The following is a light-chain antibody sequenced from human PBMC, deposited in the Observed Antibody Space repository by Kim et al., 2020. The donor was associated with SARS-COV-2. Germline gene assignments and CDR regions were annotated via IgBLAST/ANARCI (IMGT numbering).Light chain of an antibody. CDR3: QHYGSSRWT. CDR2: GAS. V-gene: IGKV3-20*01. J-gene: IGKJ1*01. CDR1: QSVSSSY. Sequence: EIVLTQSPGTLSLSPGERATLSCRASQSVSSSYLAWYQQKPGQAPRLLIYGASNRATGIPDRFSGSGSGTDFTLTISRLEPEDFAVYYCQHYGSSRWTFGQGTKVDIK.